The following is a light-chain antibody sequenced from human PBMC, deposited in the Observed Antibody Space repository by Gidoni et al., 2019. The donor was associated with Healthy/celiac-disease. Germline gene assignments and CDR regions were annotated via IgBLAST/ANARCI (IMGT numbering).Light chain of an antibody. V-gene: IGKV1-5*03. CDR1: QSISSW. Sequence: DIQMTQSPSPLSASVGDRVTITCRASQSISSWLAWYQQKQGKAPKLLIYKASSLESGVPSRFSGSGSGTEFTLTISSLQPDDFATYYCQQYNSYLWTFGQGTKVEIK. J-gene: IGKJ1*01. CDR2: KAS. CDR3: QQYNSYLWT.